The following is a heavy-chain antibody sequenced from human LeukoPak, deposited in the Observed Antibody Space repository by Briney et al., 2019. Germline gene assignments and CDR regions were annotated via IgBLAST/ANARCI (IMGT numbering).Heavy chain of an antibody. Sequence: PGGSLRLSCAASGFTFSSYWMHWVRQAPGKGLVWVSRINSDGSSTSYADSVKGRFTISRDNAKNSLYLQMNSLRAEDTAVYYCARASSITIFGVVIGNWFDPWGQGIRVTVSS. V-gene: IGHV3-74*01. J-gene: IGHJ5*02. CDR2: INSDGSST. CDR1: GFTFSSYW. CDR3: ARASSITIFGVVIGNWFDP. D-gene: IGHD3-3*01.